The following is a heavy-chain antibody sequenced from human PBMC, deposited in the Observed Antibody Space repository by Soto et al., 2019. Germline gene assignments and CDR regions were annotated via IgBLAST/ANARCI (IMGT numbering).Heavy chain of an antibody. CDR1: GGTFSSYG. CDR3: ARSKGGATSYPDYFQH. J-gene: IGHJ1*01. V-gene: IGHV1-69*13. CDR2: IIPIFGTA. Sequence: SVKLSCKXSGGTFSSYGISWVRQAPGQGLEWMGGIIPIFGTANYAQKFQGRVTITADESTSTAYMELSSLRSEDTAVYYCARSKGGATSYPDYFQHWGQGTLVTVSS. D-gene: IGHD1-26*01.